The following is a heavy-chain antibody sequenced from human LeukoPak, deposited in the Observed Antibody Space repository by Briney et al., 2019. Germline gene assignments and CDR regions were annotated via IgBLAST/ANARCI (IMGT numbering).Heavy chain of an antibody. CDR1: GFTFSSYS. Sequence: GGSLRLSCAASGFTFSSYSMNWVRQAPGKGLEWVSSISSSSGYIYYADSVKGRFTISRDNAKNSLYLQMNSLRAEDTAVYYCASWGYSSSWTDAFDIWGQGTMVTVSS. J-gene: IGHJ3*02. D-gene: IGHD6-13*01. CDR2: ISSSSGYI. V-gene: IGHV3-21*01. CDR3: ASWGYSSSWTDAFDI.